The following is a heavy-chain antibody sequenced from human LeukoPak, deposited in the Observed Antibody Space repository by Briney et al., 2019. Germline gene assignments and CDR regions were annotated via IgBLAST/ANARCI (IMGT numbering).Heavy chain of an antibody. V-gene: IGHV3-30*02. J-gene: IGHJ4*02. CDR1: GFTFSSYG. CDR2: IRYDGSNK. D-gene: IGHD3-10*01. Sequence: GGSLRLSCAAPGFTFSSYGMHWVRQAPGKGLEWVAFIRYDGSNKYYADSVKGRFTISRDNSKNTLYLQMNSLRAEDTAVYYCARGRRPLRGSGLYYFDYWGQGTLVTVSS. CDR3: ARGRRPLRGSGLYYFDY.